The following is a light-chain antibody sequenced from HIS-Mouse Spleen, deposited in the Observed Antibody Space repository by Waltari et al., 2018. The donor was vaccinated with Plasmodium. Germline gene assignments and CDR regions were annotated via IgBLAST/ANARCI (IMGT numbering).Light chain of an antibody. CDR3: QQYNNWSFT. Sequence: EIGMTQSPATLSVSPGERATLPCRASQRVRSNLAWYQQKPGQAPRLLIYGASTRATGIPARFSGSGSGTEFTLTISSLQSEDFAVYYCQQYNNWSFTFGPGTKVDIK. CDR2: GAS. V-gene: IGKV3-15*01. CDR1: QRVRSN. J-gene: IGKJ3*01.